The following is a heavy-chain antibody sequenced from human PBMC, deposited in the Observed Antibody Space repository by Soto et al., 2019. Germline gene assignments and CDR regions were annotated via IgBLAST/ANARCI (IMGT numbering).Heavy chain of an antibody. J-gene: IGHJ4*02. Sequence: SETLSLTCTVSGGSISTSNYYWGWVRQPPGKGLDWIGNIYYSGTTYYNPSLKSRVTISVDTSKNQFSLKLNSVTAADTAVYYCATFVVPASRNTDFDLWGPGNMVTV. CDR3: ATFVVPASRNTDFDL. V-gene: IGHV4-39*01. D-gene: IGHD2-21*02. CDR2: IYYSGTT. CDR1: GGSISTSNYY.